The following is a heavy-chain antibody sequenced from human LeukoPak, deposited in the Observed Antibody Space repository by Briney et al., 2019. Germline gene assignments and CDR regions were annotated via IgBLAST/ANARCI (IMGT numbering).Heavy chain of an antibody. Sequence: GASVKVSCKASGYTFTSYGISWVRQAPGQGLEWMGWISAYNGNTNYAQKLQGRVTMTTDTSTSTAYMELRSPRSDDTAVYYCARGRQSSGYSSGWPVGYWGQGTLVTVSS. V-gene: IGHV1-18*01. J-gene: IGHJ4*02. CDR2: ISAYNGNT. D-gene: IGHD6-19*01. CDR3: ARGRQSSGYSSGWPVGY. CDR1: GYTFTSYG.